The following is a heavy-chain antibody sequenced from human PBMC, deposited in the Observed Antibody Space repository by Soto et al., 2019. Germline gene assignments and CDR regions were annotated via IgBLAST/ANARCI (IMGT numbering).Heavy chain of an antibody. J-gene: IGHJ3*01. V-gene: IGHV2-5*02. Sequence: QITLKESGPTLVKPTQTLTLTCTFSGFSLSADGVGVGWIRQPPGKALEWLPLIYWDDDQPYSPSLKTRLTITMXTXKXXAALTLTNMAPAHTATYCCAHAYGGTSWPNDVFDVWGQGTVVTVSS. CDR3: AHAYGGTSWPNDVFDV. CDR1: GFSLSADGVG. D-gene: IGHD2-2*01. CDR2: IYWDDDQ.